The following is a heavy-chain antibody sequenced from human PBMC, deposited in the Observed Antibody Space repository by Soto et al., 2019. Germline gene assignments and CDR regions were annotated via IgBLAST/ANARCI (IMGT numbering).Heavy chain of an antibody. J-gene: IGHJ3*02. CDR3: ASGSGSLGIDI. V-gene: IGHV3-21*01. Sequence: EVQLVESGGGLVKPGGSLRLSCAASGFTFSSYSMNWVRQAPGKGLEWVSSISSSSSYIYYADSVKGRFTISRDNAKNSLYLQMNSLRAEDTAVYYCASGSGSLGIDIWGQGTMVTVSS. D-gene: IGHD3-10*01. CDR1: GFTFSSYS. CDR2: ISSSSSYI.